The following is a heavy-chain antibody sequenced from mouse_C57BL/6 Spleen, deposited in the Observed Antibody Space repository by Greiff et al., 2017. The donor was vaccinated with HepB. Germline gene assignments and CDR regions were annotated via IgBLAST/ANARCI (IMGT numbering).Heavy chain of an antibody. CDR2: ISDGGSYT. V-gene: IGHV5-4*03. CDR3: ARGGSSAYYYAMDY. D-gene: IGHD1-1*01. J-gene: IGHJ4*01. CDR1: GFTFSSYA. Sequence: EVKLVESGGGLVKPGGSLKLSCAASGFTFSSYAMSWVRQTPEKRLEWVATISDGGSYTYYPDNVKGRFTISRDNAKNNLYLQMSHLKSEDTAMYYWARGGSSAYYYAMDYWGQGTSVTVSS.